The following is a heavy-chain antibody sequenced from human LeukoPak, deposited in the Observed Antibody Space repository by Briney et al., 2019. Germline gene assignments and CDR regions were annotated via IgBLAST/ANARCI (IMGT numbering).Heavy chain of an antibody. J-gene: IGHJ4*02. CDR3: ATWAGTKYSSGWHPPLDY. CDR1: GGSISSGRYS. CDR2: IYQSGAT. V-gene: IGHV4-30-2*01. D-gene: IGHD6-19*01. Sequence: SQTLSLTCAVSGGSISSGRYSWSWIRQPPGKGLEWIGCIYQSGATDYNSSLKSRVTISLDRSKSQFSLKVTSVTAADTAVYYCATWAGTKYSSGWHPPLDYWGQGTLVTVSS.